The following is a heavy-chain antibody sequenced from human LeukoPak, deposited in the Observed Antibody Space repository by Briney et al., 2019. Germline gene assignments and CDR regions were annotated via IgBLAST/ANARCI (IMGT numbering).Heavy chain of an antibody. V-gene: IGHV4-34*01. CDR3: ARGRFRSSDFDY. J-gene: IGHJ4*02. Sequence: SETLSLTCAVYGGSFSGYYWSWIRQPPGKGLEWIGEINHSGSTNYNPSLKSRVTISVDTSKNQFSLKLSSVTAADTAVYYCARGRFRSSDFDYWGQGTLVTVSS. CDR2: INHSGST. D-gene: IGHD1-26*01. CDR1: GGSFSGYY.